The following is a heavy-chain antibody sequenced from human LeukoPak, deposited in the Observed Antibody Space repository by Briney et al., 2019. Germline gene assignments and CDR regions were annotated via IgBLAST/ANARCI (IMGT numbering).Heavy chain of an antibody. CDR3: AKGFGDYVDY. Sequence: GGSLRLSCAASGFTFSGHAMSWVRQAPGKGLEWVSAISGSGVSTYYTDSVKGRFTISRDNSKNTLYLQMNSLRAEDTAVYYCAKGFGDYVDYWGQRTLVTVSS. D-gene: IGHD3-10*01. CDR2: ISGSGVST. J-gene: IGHJ4*02. CDR1: GFTFSGHA. V-gene: IGHV3-23*01.